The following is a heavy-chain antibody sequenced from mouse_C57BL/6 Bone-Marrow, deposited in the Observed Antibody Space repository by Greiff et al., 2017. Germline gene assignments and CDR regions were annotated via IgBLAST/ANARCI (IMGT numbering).Heavy chain of an antibody. CDR3: AGRDYYGSSPFAY. Sequence: QVQLQQSGAELARPGASVKMSCKASGYTFTSYTMHWVKQRPGQGLEWIGYLNPSSGYTKYNQKFKDKATLTADKSSSTAYMQLSSLTSEDSAVDYCAGRDYYGSSPFAYWGQGTLVTVSA. J-gene: IGHJ3*01. CDR1: GYTFTSYT. D-gene: IGHD1-1*01. V-gene: IGHV1-4*01. CDR2: LNPSSGYT.